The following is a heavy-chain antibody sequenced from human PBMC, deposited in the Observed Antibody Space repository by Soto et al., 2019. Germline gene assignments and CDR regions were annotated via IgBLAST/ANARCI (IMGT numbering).Heavy chain of an antibody. CDR2: INAGNGNT. Sequence: ASVKVSCKASGYTFTSYAMHWVRQAPGQRLEWMGWINAGNGNTKYSQKFQGRVTITGDTSASTAYMELSSLRSEDTAVYYCARDGYLFYYYGMDVWGQGTTVTVSS. CDR3: ARDGYLFYYYGMDV. CDR1: GYTFTSYA. V-gene: IGHV1-3*01. J-gene: IGHJ6*02. D-gene: IGHD5-18*01.